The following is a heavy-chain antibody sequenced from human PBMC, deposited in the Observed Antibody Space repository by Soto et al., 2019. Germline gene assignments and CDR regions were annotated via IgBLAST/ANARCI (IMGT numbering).Heavy chain of an antibody. J-gene: IGHJ4*02. CDR2: IFSNDEK. D-gene: IGHD3-9*01. Sequence: QVTLKESGPVLVKPTETLTLTCTVSGFSLSNARMGVSWIRQPPGKALEWLAHIFSNDEKSYSTSLKSRLTISKDTSKSQVVLTMTNMDPVDTATYYCARMEEGYYDDTYYDILTGWHFDYWGQGTLVTVSS. CDR3: ARMEEGYYDDTYYDILTGWHFDY. V-gene: IGHV2-26*01. CDR1: GFSLSNARMG.